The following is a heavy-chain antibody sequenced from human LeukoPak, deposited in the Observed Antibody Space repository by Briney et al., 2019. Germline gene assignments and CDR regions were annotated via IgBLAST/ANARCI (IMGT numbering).Heavy chain of an antibody. V-gene: IGHV4-31*03. J-gene: IGHJ5*02. CDR1: GGSISSSGYY. CDR3: ARAYYYDSSGYFNWFDP. Sequence: SETLSLTCTVSGGSISSSGYYWSRIRQHPGKGLEWIGYIYYSGSTYYNPSLKSRVTISVDTSKNQFSLKLSSVTAADTAVYYCARAYYYDSSGYFNWFDPWGQGTLVTVSS. D-gene: IGHD3-22*01. CDR2: IYYSGST.